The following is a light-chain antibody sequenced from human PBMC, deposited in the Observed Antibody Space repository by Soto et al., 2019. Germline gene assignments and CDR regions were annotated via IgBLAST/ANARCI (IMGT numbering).Light chain of an antibody. CDR1: NIGSKS. J-gene: IGLJ1*01. Sequence: SYELTQPPSVSVAPGKTARITCGGNNIGSKSVHWYQQQPGQAPVLVIYYDSDRPSGIPERFSGANSGNTATLTISRVESGDEADYYCQVWDSSSDHDVFGTGTKVTVL. CDR3: QVWDSSSDHDV. V-gene: IGLV3-21*04. CDR2: YDS.